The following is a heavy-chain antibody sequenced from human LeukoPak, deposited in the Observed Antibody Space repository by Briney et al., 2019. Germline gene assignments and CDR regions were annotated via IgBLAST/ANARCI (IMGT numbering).Heavy chain of an antibody. V-gene: IGHV3-23*01. Sequence: GGSLRLSCAASGFTFSSYAMSWVRQAPGKGLEWVSAISGSGGSTYYADSVKGRFTISRDNSKNTLYLQMNSLRAEDTAVYYCAEDLLWRDVHFDYWGQGTLVTVSS. CDR1: GFTFSSYA. CDR2: ISGSGGST. D-gene: IGHD2-21*01. J-gene: IGHJ4*02. CDR3: AEDLLWRDVHFDY.